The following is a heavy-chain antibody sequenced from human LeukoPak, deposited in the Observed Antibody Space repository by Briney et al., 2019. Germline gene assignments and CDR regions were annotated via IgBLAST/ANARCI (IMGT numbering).Heavy chain of an antibody. J-gene: IGHJ5*02. CDR2: IYYSGST. D-gene: IGHD2-2*01. V-gene: IGHV4-59*01. Sequence: SETLSLTCTVSGGSISSYYWSWIQQPPGKGLEWIGYIYYSGSTNYNPSLKSRVTISVDTSKNQFSLKLSSVTAADTAVYYCARELGYCSSTSCYAHWFDPWGQGTLVTVSS. CDR1: GGSISSYY. CDR3: ARELGYCSSTSCYAHWFDP.